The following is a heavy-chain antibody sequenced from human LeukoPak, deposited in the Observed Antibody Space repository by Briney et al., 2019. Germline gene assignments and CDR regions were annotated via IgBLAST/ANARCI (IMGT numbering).Heavy chain of an antibody. CDR2: IKQDGSEE. V-gene: IGHV3-7*04. CDR3: ARVLHKRNYDSGVYYGY. Sequence: PGGSLRLSCAASGFTFSNYWMSWARQAPGRGLEWVAHIKQDGSEEYYVDSVKGRFTISRDNAKRSLYLQINSLRAEDAAVYYCARVLHKRNYDSGVYYGYWGQGPLVTVSS. D-gene: IGHD3-22*01. CDR1: GFTFSNYW. J-gene: IGHJ4*02.